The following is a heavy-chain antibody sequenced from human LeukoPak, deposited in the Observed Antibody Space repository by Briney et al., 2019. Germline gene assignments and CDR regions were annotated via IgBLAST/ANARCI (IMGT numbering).Heavy chain of an antibody. V-gene: IGHV5-51*01. CDR1: GYSFTSYW. CDR2: IYPGDSDT. J-gene: IGHJ6*03. CDR3: ARQGTDFWSGSYYYYYYMDV. Sequence: GESLKISCKGSGYSFTSYWIGWVRQMPGKGLEWMGIIYPGDSDTRYSPSFQGQVTISADKSISTAYLQWSSLKASDTAMYYCARQGTDFWSGSYYYYYYMDVWGKGTTVTVSS. D-gene: IGHD3-3*01.